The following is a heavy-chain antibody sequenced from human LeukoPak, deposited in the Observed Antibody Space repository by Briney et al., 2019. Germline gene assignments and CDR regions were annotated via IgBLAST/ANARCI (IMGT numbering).Heavy chain of an antibody. D-gene: IGHD5-24*01. CDR3: ARDPDINGYNYNWFDP. J-gene: IGHJ5*02. Sequence: SVKVSCKASGGTFSSYAISWVRQAPGQGLEWMGGIIPIFGTANYAQKFQGRVTITADESTSTAYMELSSLRSEDTAVYYCARDPDINGYNYNWFDPWGQGTLVTVSS. V-gene: IGHV1-69*13. CDR1: GGTFSSYA. CDR2: IIPIFGTA.